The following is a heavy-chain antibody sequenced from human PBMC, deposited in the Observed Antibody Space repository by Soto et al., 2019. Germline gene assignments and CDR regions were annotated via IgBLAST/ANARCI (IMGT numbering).Heavy chain of an antibody. D-gene: IGHD6-6*01. J-gene: IGHJ6*02. CDR3: ARLKRPDYYYYGMDV. CDR1: GFSLSTSGVC. CDR2: IDWDDDK. Sequence: SGPTLVNPTQTLTLTCTFSGFSLSTSGVCVSWIRQPPGKALEWLALIDWDDDKYYSTSLKTRLTISKDTSKNQVVLTMTNMDPVDRATYYCARLKRPDYYYYGMDVWGQGTTVTVSS. V-gene: IGHV2-70*01.